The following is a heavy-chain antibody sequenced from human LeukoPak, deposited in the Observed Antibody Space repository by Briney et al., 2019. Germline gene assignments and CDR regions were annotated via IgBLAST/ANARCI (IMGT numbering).Heavy chain of an antibody. CDR2: IYSGGST. CDR3: ARGPRTYDSSAYYYY. Sequence: GGSLRLSCAASGFTVSSNSMSWVRQAPGKGLEWVSVIYSGGSTYYADSVKGRFTISRDNSKNSLYLQMNTLRAEDTAVYFCARGPRTYDSSAYYYYWGQGTLVTVSS. J-gene: IGHJ4*02. D-gene: IGHD3-22*01. V-gene: IGHV3-53*01. CDR1: GFTVSSNS.